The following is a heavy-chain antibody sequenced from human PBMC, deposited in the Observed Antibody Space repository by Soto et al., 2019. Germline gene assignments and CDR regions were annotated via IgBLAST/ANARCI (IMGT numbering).Heavy chain of an antibody. J-gene: IGHJ4*02. Sequence: QITLKESGPTLVKSTQTLTLTCTFSGFSLTTDGEGVGWVRQSPGEALEWLAPIYWDDDERYRPSLKTRLTITTDISRNQVVLVMTSMEPVDTGTYFCAHSRNLITEDAQVGDFDYWGQGT. D-gene: IGHD1-26*01. CDR2: IYWDDDE. CDR3: AHSRNLITEDAQVGDFDY. CDR1: GFSLTTDGEG. V-gene: IGHV2-5*02.